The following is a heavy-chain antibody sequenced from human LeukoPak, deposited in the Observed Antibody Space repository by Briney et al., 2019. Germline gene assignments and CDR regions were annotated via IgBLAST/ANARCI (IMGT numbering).Heavy chain of an antibody. V-gene: IGHV4-34*01. CDR2: INHSGST. Sequence: PSETLSLTCAVDGGSFSGYYWSWIRQPPGKGLEWIGEINHSGSTYYNPSLKSRVTISVDTSKNQFSLKLSSVTAADTAVYYCARHSTDFWIGYQGNWFDPWGQGTLVTVSS. CDR1: GGSFSGYY. J-gene: IGHJ5*02. CDR3: ARHSTDFWIGYQGNWFDP. D-gene: IGHD3-3*01.